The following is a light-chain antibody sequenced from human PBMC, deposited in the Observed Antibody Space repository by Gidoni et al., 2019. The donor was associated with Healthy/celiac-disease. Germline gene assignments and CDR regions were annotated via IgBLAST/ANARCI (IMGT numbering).Light chain of an antibody. CDR3: QQYNNWPLT. J-gene: IGKJ1*01. Sequence: EIVMTQSPATLSVPPGERATLSCRASQSVSGNLAWYQQKLGQAPRLLIYGASTRATGIPARFSGSGSGTEFTLTISSLQSEDFAVYYCQQYNNWPLTFGQXTKVEIK. V-gene: IGKV3-15*01. CDR1: QSVSGN. CDR2: GAS.